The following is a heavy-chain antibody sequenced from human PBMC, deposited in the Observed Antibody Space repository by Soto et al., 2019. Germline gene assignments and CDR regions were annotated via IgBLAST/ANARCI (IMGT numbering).Heavy chain of an antibody. CDR1: GGSISRGDYY. CDR3: ARGYDTIFSTQYDP. CDR2: IYYSGST. Sequence: PSETLSLTCTVSGGSISRGDYYWSWIRQPPGKGLEWIGYIYYSGSTYYNPSLKSRVTISVDTSKNQFSLKLSSVTAADTAVYYCARGYDTIFSTQYDPWRQVTLVTVS. V-gene: IGHV4-30-4*01. J-gene: IGHJ5*02. D-gene: IGHD3-9*01.